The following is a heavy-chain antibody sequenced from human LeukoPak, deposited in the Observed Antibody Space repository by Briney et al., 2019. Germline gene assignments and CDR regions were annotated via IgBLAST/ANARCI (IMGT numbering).Heavy chain of an antibody. CDR2: IYYGGST. V-gene: IGHV4-59*12. CDR3: ASGFEYSSSSGAFDI. D-gene: IGHD6-6*01. CDR1: GGSIRETY. Sequence: KPSETLSLTCSVSGGSIRETYWSWIRQPPGKGLEWMGYIYYGGSTKSNPSLENRVTISVDTSKNQFSLKLSSVTAADTAVYYCASGFEYSSSSGAFDIWGQGTMVTVSS. J-gene: IGHJ3*02.